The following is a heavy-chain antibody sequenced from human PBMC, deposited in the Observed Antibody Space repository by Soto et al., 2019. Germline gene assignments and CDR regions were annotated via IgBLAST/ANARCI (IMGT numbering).Heavy chain of an antibody. J-gene: IGHJ3*02. CDR3: ARDDELLWFGDRGGAFDI. CDR1: GFTFSSYG. V-gene: IGHV3-33*01. Sequence: GGSLRLSCAASGFTFSSYGMHWVRQAPGKGLEWVAVIWYDGSNKYYADSVKGRFTISRDNSKNTLYLQMNSLRAEDTAVYYCARDDELLWFGDRGGAFDIWGQGTMVTVSS. CDR2: IWYDGSNK. D-gene: IGHD3-10*01.